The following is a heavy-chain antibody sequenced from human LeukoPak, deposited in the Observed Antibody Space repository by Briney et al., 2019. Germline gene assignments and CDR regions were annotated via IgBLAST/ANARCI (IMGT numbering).Heavy chain of an antibody. Sequence: SETRSLTCTVPGGSISSYYWSWIRQPPGKGLEWIGYIYYSGSTNYNPSLKSRVTISVDTSKNQFSLQLNSVTPEDTAVYYCARDRKYCSGGSCYENWFDPWGQGTLVTVSS. J-gene: IGHJ5*02. D-gene: IGHD2-15*01. V-gene: IGHV4-59*12. CDR2: IYYSGST. CDR3: ARDRKYCSGGSCYENWFDP. CDR1: GGSISSYY.